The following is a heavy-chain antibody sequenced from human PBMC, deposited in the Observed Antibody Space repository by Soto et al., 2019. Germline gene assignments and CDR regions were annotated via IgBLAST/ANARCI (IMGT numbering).Heavy chain of an antibody. J-gene: IGHJ4*02. CDR2: IYYSGST. CDR1: GGSISSGGYY. CDR3: ARDGGYGSGSYRFDY. D-gene: IGHD3-10*01. Sequence: QVQLQESGPGLVKPSQTLSLTCTVSGGSISSGGYYWSWIRQHPGKGLEWIGYIYYSGSTSYNPSLKRRVTISLDTSKNQFSLKLSSVSAADTAVYYCARDGGYGSGSYRFDYWGQGTLVTVSS. V-gene: IGHV4-31*03.